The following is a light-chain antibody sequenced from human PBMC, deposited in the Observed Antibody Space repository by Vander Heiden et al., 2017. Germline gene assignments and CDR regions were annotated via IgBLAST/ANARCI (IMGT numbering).Light chain of an antibody. CDR2: KAS. J-gene: IGKJ1*01. CDR3: QKYNSYPWT. CDR1: QSVGFW. V-gene: IGKV1-5*03. Sequence: DIQMMQSPSTLSASVGDTVTITCRAGQSVGFWLAWYQQKPGKAPNLLICKASSLEIGVPSRFSGKGSGTEFTLTISSLQPDDFATYYCQKYNSYPWTFGQGTKLEIK.